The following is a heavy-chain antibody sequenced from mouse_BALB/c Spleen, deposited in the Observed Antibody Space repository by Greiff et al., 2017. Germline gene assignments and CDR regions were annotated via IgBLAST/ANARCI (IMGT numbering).Heavy chain of an antibody. J-gene: IGHJ3*01. CDR1: GFTFSSFG. CDR3: ARDPERGFAY. CDR2: ISSGSSTI. V-gene: IGHV5-17*02. Sequence: EVKLMESGGGLVQPGGSRKLSCAASGFTFSSFGMHWVRQAPEKGLEWVAYISSGSSTIYYADTVKGRFTISRDNPKNTLFLQMTSLRSEDTAMYYCARDPERGFAYWGQGTLVTVSA.